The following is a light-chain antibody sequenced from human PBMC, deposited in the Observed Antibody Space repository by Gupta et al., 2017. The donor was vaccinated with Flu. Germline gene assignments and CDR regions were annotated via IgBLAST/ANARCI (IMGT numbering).Light chain of an antibody. V-gene: IGLV3-21*03. Sequence: SYVLTQPPSVSVAPGKTARITCGGNNIGSKSVHWYQQKPGQAPVLVVYADSDRPSGIPERFSGSNSGNTATLTISRVEAGDEADYYCQLWDSTSDQVVFGGGTKLTVL. J-gene: IGLJ2*01. CDR2: ADS. CDR3: QLWDSTSDQVV. CDR1: NIGSKS.